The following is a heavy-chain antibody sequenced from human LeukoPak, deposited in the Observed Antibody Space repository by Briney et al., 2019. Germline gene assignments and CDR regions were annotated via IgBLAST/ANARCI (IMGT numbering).Heavy chain of an antibody. CDR3: ARDLPWELLGHDAFDI. V-gene: IGHV6-1*01. D-gene: IGHD1-26*01. CDR1: GDRVSSNSAA. J-gene: IGHJ3*02. CDR2: TYYRSKWYN. Sequence: SQTLSLTCAISGDRVSSNSAAWNWIRQSPSRGREWLGRTYYRSKWYNDYAVSVKSRITINPDTSKNQFSLQLNSVTPEDTAVYYCARDLPWELLGHDAFDIWGQGTMVTVSS.